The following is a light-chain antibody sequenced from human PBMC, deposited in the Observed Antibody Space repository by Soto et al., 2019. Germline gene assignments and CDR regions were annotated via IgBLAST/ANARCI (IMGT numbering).Light chain of an antibody. V-gene: IGKV3-15*01. CDR2: GAS. J-gene: IGKJ2*01. CDR1: QSVASN. CDR3: QQYDNWPQT. Sequence: EIVMTQSPATLSVSPGERATLSCRPSQSVASNLAWYRHKPGQAPRLLIYGASTRATGIPARFSGSGSGTXXXXXXXXXQSEDFAVYYCQQYDNWPQTFGQGTKLEIK.